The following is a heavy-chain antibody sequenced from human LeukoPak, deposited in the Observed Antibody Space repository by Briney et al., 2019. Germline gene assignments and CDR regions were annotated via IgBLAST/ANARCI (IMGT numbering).Heavy chain of an antibody. J-gene: IGHJ4*02. CDR2: ISHDGNNK. CDR1: GFTFSSYG. CDR3: ARGAYSYGFESYFDY. D-gene: IGHD5-18*01. Sequence: PGRSLRLSCAASGFTFSSYGMHWVRQAPGKGLEWVAYISHDGNNKYYADPVKGRFTISRGNSNNTLYLQMNSLRAEDTAVYYCARGAYSYGFESYFDYWGQGTLVTVSS. V-gene: IGHV3-30*03.